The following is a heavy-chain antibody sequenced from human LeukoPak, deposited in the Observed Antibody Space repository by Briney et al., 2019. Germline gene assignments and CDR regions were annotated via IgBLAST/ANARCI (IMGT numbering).Heavy chain of an antibody. CDR3: ARRMAVAEPHFQH. Sequence: ASETLSLTCSISGGSFTGYYWAWIRQPPGKGLDWIGEVNHGGSISYNPSLKSRVTISVDTSKNQFSLKLSSVTAADTAVYYCARRMAVAEPHFQHWGQGTLVTVSS. V-gene: IGHV4-34*01. CDR2: VNHGGSI. CDR1: GGSFTGYY. J-gene: IGHJ1*01. D-gene: IGHD6-19*01.